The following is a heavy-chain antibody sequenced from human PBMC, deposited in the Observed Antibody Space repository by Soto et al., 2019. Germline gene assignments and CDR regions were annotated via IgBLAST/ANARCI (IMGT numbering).Heavy chain of an antibody. D-gene: IGHD3-10*01. Sequence: LSCAASGFTFSSYALGWVRQAPGRGLECVSAISGSGVSTFYADSVKGRFTISRDTSKNTLYLQMNTLTAEDTAVYYCAKDHRIWGRLVEYMDVWGQGTTVTVSS. V-gene: IGHV3-23*01. CDR1: GFTFSSYA. CDR2: ISGSGVST. CDR3: AKDHRIWGRLVEYMDV. J-gene: IGHJ6*02.